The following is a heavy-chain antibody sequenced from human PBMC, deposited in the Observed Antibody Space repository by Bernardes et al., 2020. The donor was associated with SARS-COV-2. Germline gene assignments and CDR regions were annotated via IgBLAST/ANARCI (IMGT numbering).Heavy chain of an antibody. CDR3: ARGGGGSGSYYNVNRAYYYYGMDV. D-gene: IGHD3-10*01. CDR1: GGTFSSYT. Sequence: SVKVSCKASGGTFSSYTISWVRQAPGQGLEWMGRIIPILGIANYAQKFQGRVTITADKSTSTAYMELSSLRSEDTAVYYCARGGGGSGSYYNVNRAYYYYGMDVWGQGTTVTVSS. V-gene: IGHV1-69*02. CDR2: IIPILGIA. J-gene: IGHJ6*02.